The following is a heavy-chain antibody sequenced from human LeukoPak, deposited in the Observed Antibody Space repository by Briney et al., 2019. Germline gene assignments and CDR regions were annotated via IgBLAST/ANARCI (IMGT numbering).Heavy chain of an antibody. V-gene: IGHV3-30-3*01. Sequence: QPGGSLRLSCAASGFTFSSYAMHWVRQAPGKGLEWVAVISYDGSNKYYADSVKGRFTISRDNSKNTLYLQMNSLRAEDTAVYCCSHLVVTASFGDYWGQGTLVTVSS. CDR1: GFTFSSYA. D-gene: IGHD2-21*02. CDR3: SHLVVTASFGDY. CDR2: ISYDGSNK. J-gene: IGHJ4*02.